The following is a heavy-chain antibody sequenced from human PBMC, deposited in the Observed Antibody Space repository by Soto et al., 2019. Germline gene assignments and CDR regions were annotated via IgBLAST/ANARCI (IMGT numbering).Heavy chain of an antibody. J-gene: IGHJ4*02. CDR1: GYTFTGYY. Sequence: GASVKVSCKASGYTFTGYYMHWVRQAPGQGLEWMGWINPNSGGTSYAQKFQGWVTMTRDTSISTAYMELSRLRSDDTAVYYCARGLRYCTNGVCSNFDYWGQGTLVTVSS. CDR2: INPNSGGT. V-gene: IGHV1-2*04. D-gene: IGHD2-8*01. CDR3: ARGLRYCTNGVCSNFDY.